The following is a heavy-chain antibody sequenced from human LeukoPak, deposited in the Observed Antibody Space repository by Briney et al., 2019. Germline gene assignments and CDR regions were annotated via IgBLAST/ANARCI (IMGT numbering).Heavy chain of an antibody. CDR1: GYTLTELS. D-gene: IGHD6-19*01. CDR3: ARVPTRAVAAKGRPNWFDP. V-gene: IGHV1-24*01. CDR2: FDPEDGET. Sequence: ASVKVSCKISGYTLTELSMHWVRQAPGKGLEWMGGFDPEDGETIYAQKFQGRVTMTEDTSTDTAYMELSSLRSEDTAVYYCARVPTRAVAAKGRPNWFDPWGQGTLVTVSS. J-gene: IGHJ5*02.